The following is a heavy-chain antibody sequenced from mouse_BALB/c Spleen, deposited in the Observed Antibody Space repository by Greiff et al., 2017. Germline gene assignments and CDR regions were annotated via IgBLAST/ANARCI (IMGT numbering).Heavy chain of an antibody. CDR1: GYSITSDYA. D-gene: IGHD2-4*01. Sequence: DVKLQESGPGLVKPSQSLSLTCTVTGYSITSDYAWNWIRQFPGNKLEWMGYISYSGSTSYNPSLKSRISITRDTSKNQFFLQLNSVTTEDTATYYCARYDDYDGAYWGQGTLVTVSA. CDR2: ISYSGST. CDR3: ARYDDYDGAY. V-gene: IGHV3-2*02. J-gene: IGHJ3*01.